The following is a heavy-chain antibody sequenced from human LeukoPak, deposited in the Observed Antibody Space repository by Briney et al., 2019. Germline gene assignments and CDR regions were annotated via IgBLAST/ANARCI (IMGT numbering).Heavy chain of an antibody. CDR3: MRLYGYYYSYMDV. D-gene: IGHD2-8*01. Sequence: PGGSLRLSCEGTGFTFSDYTMTWVRQAPGKGLEWVANIKEDGSEKYYLDFVKGRFTISRDNVKNSLYLQMNSLRAEDAAVYFCMRLYGYYYSYMDVWGKGTTVTVSS. V-gene: IGHV3-7*01. J-gene: IGHJ6*03. CDR2: IKEDGSEK. CDR1: GFTFSDYT.